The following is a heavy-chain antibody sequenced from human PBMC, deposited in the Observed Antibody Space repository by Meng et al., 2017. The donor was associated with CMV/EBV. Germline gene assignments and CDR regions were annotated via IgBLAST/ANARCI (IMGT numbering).Heavy chain of an antibody. J-gene: IGHJ6*02. CDR1: GFTFSDYY. Sequence: GGSLRLSCAASGFTFSDYYMSWIRQAPGKGLEWVANIKQDGSEKYYVDSVKGRFTISRDNAKNSLYLQMNSLRAEDTAVYYCAREDRPLVHCSSTSCRTNYYYYGMDVWGQGTTVTVSS. CDR3: AREDRPLVHCSSTSCRTNYYYYGMDV. CDR2: IKQDGSEK. D-gene: IGHD2-2*01. V-gene: IGHV3-7*01.